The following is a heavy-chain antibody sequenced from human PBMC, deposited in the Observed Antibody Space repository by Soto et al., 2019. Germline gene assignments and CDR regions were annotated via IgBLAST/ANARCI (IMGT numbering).Heavy chain of an antibody. V-gene: IGHV1-69*02. CDR3: ARATYYYDSSGPGPYYYYGMDV. J-gene: IGHJ6*02. CDR2: IIPILGIA. Sequence: SVKVSCKASGGIFSSYTISWVRQAPGQGLEWMGRIIPILGIANYAQKFQGRVTITADKSTSTAYMELSSLRSEDTAVYYCARATYYYDSSGPGPYYYYGMDVWGQGTTVTVSS. D-gene: IGHD3-22*01. CDR1: GGIFSSYT.